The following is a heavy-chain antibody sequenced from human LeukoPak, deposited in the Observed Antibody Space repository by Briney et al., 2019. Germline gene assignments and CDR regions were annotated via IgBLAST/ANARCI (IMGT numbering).Heavy chain of an antibody. Sequence: SETLSLTCTVSNYSINSGYYWGWVRQSPGKGLEWIGSVYYSGTTYDNPSLKSRVTISVDTSKNQFSLKLSSVTAADTAVYYCSIDFDYWGQGTLVTVSS. CDR3: SIDFDY. CDR2: VYYSGTT. V-gene: IGHV4-38-2*02. D-gene: IGHD2-21*01. J-gene: IGHJ4*02. CDR1: NYSINSGYY.